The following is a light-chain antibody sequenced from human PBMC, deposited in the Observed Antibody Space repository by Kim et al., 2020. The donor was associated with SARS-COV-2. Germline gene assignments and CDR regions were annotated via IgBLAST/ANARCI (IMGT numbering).Light chain of an antibody. Sequence: DIVLTQSPGILSLSPGDRATLSCRASQSVRNNFLAWYHQKPGQAPRLLIYRTSKRPAGIPDRFSGSGSRTDFTLTINRLDPEDFGVYFCQQYAGSPRLTFGGGTKVDI. CDR1: QSVRNNF. CDR3: QQYAGSPRLT. CDR2: RTS. V-gene: IGKV3-20*01. J-gene: IGKJ4*01.